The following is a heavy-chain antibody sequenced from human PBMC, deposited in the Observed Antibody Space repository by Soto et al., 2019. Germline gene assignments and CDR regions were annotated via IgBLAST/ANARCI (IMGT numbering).Heavy chain of an antibody. J-gene: IGHJ4*02. CDR1: GFNFSNYN. Sequence: EVQLVESGGGLVQPGGSLRLSCAASGFNFSNYNMNWVRQAPGKGLEWVAYISSSSSTIYYADSVKGRFTISRDNAKNSLYLQMNSLRDEDTAVYYCASWYFSDSSGFPFDYWGQGTLSPSPQ. CDR3: ASWYFSDSSGFPFDY. V-gene: IGHV3-48*02. D-gene: IGHD3-22*01. CDR2: ISSSSSTI.